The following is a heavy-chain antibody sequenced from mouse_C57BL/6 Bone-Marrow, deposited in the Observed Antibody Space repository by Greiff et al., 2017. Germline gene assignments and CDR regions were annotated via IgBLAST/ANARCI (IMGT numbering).Heavy chain of an antibody. D-gene: IGHD1-1*01. CDR3: ARGVNYGSSYPPVAY. Sequence: EVQLQQSGPELVKPGASVKISCKASGYSFTDYNMNWVKQSNGKSLEWIGVINLNYGTPRYNQKFKGKATLTVDQSSSTAYMQRNSLASDDSAVYYCARGVNYGSSYPPVAYWGQGTLVTVSA. CDR1: GYSFTDYN. J-gene: IGHJ3*01. V-gene: IGHV1-39*01. CDR2: INLNYGTP.